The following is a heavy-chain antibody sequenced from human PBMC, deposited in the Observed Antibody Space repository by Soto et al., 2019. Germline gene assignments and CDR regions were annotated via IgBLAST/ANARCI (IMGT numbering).Heavy chain of an antibody. CDR1: GISITGSY. CDR2: ISDRGDI. Sequence: LSLTCTVSGISITGSYWNWFRQSPGKGLEWIGQISDRGDINYNPPLESRVAISTDTSKNQVSLTLTAVNAADTAVYFCARGRHWFGPWGQGTLVTVSS. J-gene: IGHJ5*02. CDR3: ARGRHWFGP. V-gene: IGHV4-59*08.